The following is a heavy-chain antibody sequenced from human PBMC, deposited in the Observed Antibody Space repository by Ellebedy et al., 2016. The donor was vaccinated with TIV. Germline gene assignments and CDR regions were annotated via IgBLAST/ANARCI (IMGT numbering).Heavy chain of an antibody. CDR3: AREVTTVTTSWFDA. J-gene: IGHJ5*02. CDR2: INAANGNT. Sequence: AASVKVSCKASGYTFRTYPIHWVRQAPGQRLEWMGWINAANGNTEYSQKFQGRVTITRDTSASTAYMELSSLKSEDTAVYYCAREVTTVTTSWFDAWGQGTLVTVSS. CDR1: GYTFRTYP. V-gene: IGHV1-3*01. D-gene: IGHD4-17*01.